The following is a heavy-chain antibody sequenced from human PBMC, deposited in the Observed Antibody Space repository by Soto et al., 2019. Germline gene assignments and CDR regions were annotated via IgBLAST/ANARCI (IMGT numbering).Heavy chain of an antibody. D-gene: IGHD4-17*01. CDR3: ARDLPWGLRPSFRDY. Sequence: ASVKVSCKASGYTFTGYYMHWARQAPGQGLEWMGWINPNSGGTNYAQKFQGRVTMTRDTSISTAYMELSRLRSDDTAVYYCARDLPWGLRPSFRDYWGQGTLVTVSS. J-gene: IGHJ4*02. CDR1: GYTFTGYY. CDR2: INPNSGGT. V-gene: IGHV1-2*02.